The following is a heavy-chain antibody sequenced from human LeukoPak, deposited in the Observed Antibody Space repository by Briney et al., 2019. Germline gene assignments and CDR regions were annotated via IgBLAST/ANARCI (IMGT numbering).Heavy chain of an antibody. V-gene: IGHV1-69*02. Sequence: GATVKVSCKASGGTFSSYTISWVRQAPGQGLEWMGRIIPILGIANYAQKFQGRVTTTADKSTSTAYMELSSLRSEDTAVYYCARGPHYGEGYWGQGTLVTVSS. CDR2: IIPILGIA. CDR3: ARGPHYGEGY. D-gene: IGHD4-17*01. J-gene: IGHJ4*02. CDR1: GGTFSSYT.